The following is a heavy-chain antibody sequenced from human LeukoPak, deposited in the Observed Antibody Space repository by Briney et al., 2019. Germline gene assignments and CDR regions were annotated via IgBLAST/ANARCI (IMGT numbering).Heavy chain of an antibody. CDR2: SYYSGST. J-gene: IGHJ4*02. CDR3: ARGGGATNNDHFDY. V-gene: IGHV4-59*01. CDR1: GVSISSYY. Sequence: SETLSLTCTVSGVSISSYYWSWIRQPPGKGLEWIGYSYYSGSTNYNPSLKSRVTISVDTSKNQFSLKLSSVTAADTAVYYCARGGGATNNDHFDYWGQGTLVTVSS. D-gene: IGHD1-26*01.